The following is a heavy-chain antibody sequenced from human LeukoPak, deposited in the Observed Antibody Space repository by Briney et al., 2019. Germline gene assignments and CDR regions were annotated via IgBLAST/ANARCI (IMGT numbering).Heavy chain of an antibody. V-gene: IGHV3-30-3*01. CDR2: ISYDGSNK. CDR3: ARVWTYYYDSSGYFDY. Sequence: GGSLRLSCAASGFTFNSYAMHWVRQAPGKGLEWVAVISYDGSNKYYADSVKGRFTISRDNSKNTLYLQMNSLRAEDTAVYYCARVWTYYYDSSGYFDYWGQGTLVTVSS. CDR1: GFTFNSYA. J-gene: IGHJ4*02. D-gene: IGHD3-22*01.